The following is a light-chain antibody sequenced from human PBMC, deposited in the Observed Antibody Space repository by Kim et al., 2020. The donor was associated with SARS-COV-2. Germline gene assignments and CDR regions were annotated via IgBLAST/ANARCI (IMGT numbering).Light chain of an antibody. CDR2: YAS. CDR1: QGIGSR. V-gene: IGKV6-21*01. CDR3: HQSSPLPGT. Sequence: VIPNEKVPITCRARQGIGSRLHWYQQKPDQSPKLLIKYASQSVSGVPSRFRGSGAGTHFTLIIDSLEAEDAATYYCHQSSPLPGTFGAGTKVDIK. J-gene: IGKJ4*01.